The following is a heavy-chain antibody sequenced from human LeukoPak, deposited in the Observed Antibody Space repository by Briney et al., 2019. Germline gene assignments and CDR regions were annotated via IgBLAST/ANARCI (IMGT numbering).Heavy chain of an antibody. CDR3: ATDNYVWGSYRYTGTHYFDY. V-gene: IGHV1-24*01. CDR1: GYTLTELS. Sequence: ASVKVSCKVSGYTLTELSMHWVRQAPGKGLEWMGGFDTEDGETIYAQKFQGRVTMTEDTSTDTAYMELSSLRSEDTAVYYCATDNYVWGSYRYTGTHYFDYWGQGTLVTVSS. J-gene: IGHJ4*02. CDR2: FDTEDGET. D-gene: IGHD3-16*02.